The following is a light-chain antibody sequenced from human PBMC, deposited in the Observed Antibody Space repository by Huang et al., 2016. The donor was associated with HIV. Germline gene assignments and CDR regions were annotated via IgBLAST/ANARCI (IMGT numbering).Light chain of an antibody. CDR2: EAS. J-gene: IGKJ1*01. Sequence: DVQMAQSPPTLSASVGDRVTITCRASQNVGTWLAWYQQKPGKAPKLLSSEASTLESGVPSTFSGSGFGTEFTLTITSLQPGNFATYYCQQYNSYPWTFGQGTKVEI. CDR1: QNVGTW. V-gene: IGKV1-5*01. CDR3: QQYNSYPWT.